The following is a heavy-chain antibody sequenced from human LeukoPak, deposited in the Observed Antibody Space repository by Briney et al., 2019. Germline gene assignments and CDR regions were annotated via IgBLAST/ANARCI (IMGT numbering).Heavy chain of an antibody. J-gene: IGHJ4*02. CDR2: TRNKANSYTT. Sequence: GGSLRLSCAASGFTFSDHYMDWVRQAPGKGLEWVGRTRNKANSYTTEYAASVKGRFTISRDDSKNSLYLEMNSLKTEDTAVYYCASFVVGWGQGTLVTVSS. CDR3: ASFVVG. D-gene: IGHD2-15*01. CDR1: GFTFSDHY. V-gene: IGHV3-72*01.